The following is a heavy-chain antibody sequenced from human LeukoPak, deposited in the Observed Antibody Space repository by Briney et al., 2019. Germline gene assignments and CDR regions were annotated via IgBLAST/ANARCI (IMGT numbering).Heavy chain of an antibody. CDR2: IIPIFGTA. V-gene: IGHV1-69*13. CDR3: ARARSPYYYDSSGYYPIYYFDY. CDR1: GGTFSSYA. Sequence: SVKVSCKASGGTFSSYAISWVRQAPGQGLEWMGGIIPIFGTANYAQKFQGRVTITADESTSTAYMELSSLRSEDTAVYYCARARSPYYYDSSGYYPIYYFDYWGQGTLVTVSS. D-gene: IGHD3-22*01. J-gene: IGHJ4*02.